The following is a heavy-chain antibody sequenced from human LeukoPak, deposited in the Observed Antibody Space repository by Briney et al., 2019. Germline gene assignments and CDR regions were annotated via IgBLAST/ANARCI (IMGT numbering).Heavy chain of an antibody. Sequence: GGSLRLSCAASGVTFISQAMHWVRQAPGKGLEWVSGINTSGGSTHYADSVKGRFTISRDNSKNTLYLQMNSLRVEDTAVYYCATDPTSWYDNSGYPEYFQHWGQGALVTVSS. V-gene: IGHV3-23*01. J-gene: IGHJ1*01. CDR1: GVTFISQA. D-gene: IGHD3-22*01. CDR2: INTSGGST. CDR3: ATDPTSWYDNSGYPEYFQH.